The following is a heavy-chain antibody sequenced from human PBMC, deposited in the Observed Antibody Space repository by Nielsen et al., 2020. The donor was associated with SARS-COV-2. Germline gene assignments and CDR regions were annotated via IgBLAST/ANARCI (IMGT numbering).Heavy chain of an antibody. V-gene: IGHV3-21*01. CDR3: ARDLGLRFLEWLLPDP. D-gene: IGHD3-3*01. Sequence: GESLKISCAASGFTFSSYGMHWVRQAPGKGLEWVSSISSSSSYIYYADSVKGRFTISRDNAKNSLYLQMNSLRAEDTAVYYCARDLGLRFLEWLLPDPWGQGTLVTVSS. J-gene: IGHJ5*02. CDR1: GFTFSSYG. CDR2: ISSSSSYI.